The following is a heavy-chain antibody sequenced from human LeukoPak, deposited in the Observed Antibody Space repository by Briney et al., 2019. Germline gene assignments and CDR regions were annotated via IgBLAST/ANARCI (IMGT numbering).Heavy chain of an antibody. Sequence: GGSLRLSCAASGFTFSSYAMHWVRQAPGKGLEWVAVISYDGSNKYYADSVKGRFTISRDNSKNTLYLQMNSLRAEDTAVYYCARDLNQWLVHYFDYWGQGTLVTVSS. CDR1: GFTFSSYA. CDR3: ARDLNQWLVHYFDY. J-gene: IGHJ4*02. CDR2: ISYDGSNK. D-gene: IGHD6-19*01. V-gene: IGHV3-30*04.